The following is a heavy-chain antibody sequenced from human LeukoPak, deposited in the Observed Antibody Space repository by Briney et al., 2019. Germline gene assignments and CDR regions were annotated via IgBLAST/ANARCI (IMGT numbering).Heavy chain of an antibody. V-gene: IGHV3-7*05. Sequence: GGSLRLSCAASGFTFSSYWMSWVRQAPGKGLEWVANIKQDGSEKYYVDSVKGRFTISRDNAKNSLYLQMNSLRAEDTAVYYCARVRPDTIFGVVRYYYYYGMEVWGQGTTVTVSS. CDR1: GFTFSSYW. J-gene: IGHJ6*02. D-gene: IGHD3-3*01. CDR2: IKQDGSEK. CDR3: ARVRPDTIFGVVRYYYYYGMEV.